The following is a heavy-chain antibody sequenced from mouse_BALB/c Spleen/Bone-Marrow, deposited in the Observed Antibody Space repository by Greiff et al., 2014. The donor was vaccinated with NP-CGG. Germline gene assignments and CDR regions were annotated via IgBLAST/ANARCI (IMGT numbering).Heavy chain of an antibody. CDR2: IYPGDGST. V-gene: IGHV1S56*01. Sequence: QVHVKQSGPELVQPGALVTISCKASGYTLTSYDINWVQQTPGKGLEWLGWIYPGDGSTKYNEKFKGTAPRTADKSSSTAYMQLSSRTSENSAVYFCARWGTYYAMDYWGQGTSVTVSS. D-gene: IGHD3-3*01. J-gene: IGHJ4*01. CDR1: GYTLTSYD. CDR3: ARWGTYYAMDY.